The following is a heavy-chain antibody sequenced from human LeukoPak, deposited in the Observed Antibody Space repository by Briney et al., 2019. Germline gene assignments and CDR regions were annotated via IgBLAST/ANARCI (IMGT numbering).Heavy chain of an antibody. V-gene: IGHV1-69*13. CDR1: GYTFTGYY. CDR2: IIPIFGTA. J-gene: IGHJ4*02. D-gene: IGHD3-10*01. CDR3: ARSGNYYGSGSYEDY. Sequence: ASVKVSCKASGYTFTGYYMHWVRQAPGQGLEWMGGIIPIFGTANYAQKFQGRVTITADESTSTAYMELSSLRSEDTAVYYCARSGNYYGSGSYEDYWGQGTLVTVSS.